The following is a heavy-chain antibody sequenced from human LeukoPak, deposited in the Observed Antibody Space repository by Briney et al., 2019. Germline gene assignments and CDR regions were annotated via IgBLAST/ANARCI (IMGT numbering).Heavy chain of an antibody. CDR1: GFTFSSYG. CDR2: ISYDGSNK. D-gene: IGHD6-19*01. CDR3: AKDLRLASSGWYGDYYYGMDV. Sequence: GGSLRLSCAASGFTFSSYGMHWVRQAPGKGLEWVAVISYDGSNKYYADSVKGRFTISRDTSKNTLYLQMNSLRAEDTAVYYCAKDLRLASSGWYGDYYYGMDVWGQGTTVTVSS. V-gene: IGHV3-30*18. J-gene: IGHJ6*02.